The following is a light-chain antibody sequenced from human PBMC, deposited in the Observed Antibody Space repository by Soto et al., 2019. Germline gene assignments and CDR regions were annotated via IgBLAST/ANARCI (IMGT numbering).Light chain of an antibody. CDR2: EVS. V-gene: IGLV2-14*01. CDR3: RSYTSSSTRV. CDR1: SSDVGGYNY. Sequence: QSALTQPASVSGSPGQSITISCTGTSSDVGGYNYVSWYQQHPGKAPKLMIYEVSNRPSGVSNRCSGSKSGNTASLTISGFQAGDEADYYCRSYTSSSTRVFGGGTQLTVL. J-gene: IGLJ3*02.